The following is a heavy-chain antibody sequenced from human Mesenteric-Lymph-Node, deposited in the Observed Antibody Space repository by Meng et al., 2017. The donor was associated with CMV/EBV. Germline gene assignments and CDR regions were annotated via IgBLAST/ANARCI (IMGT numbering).Heavy chain of an antibody. D-gene: IGHD6-13*01. CDR3: AGGIAAAGSRWFDP. J-gene: IGHJ5*02. CDR2: IIPILSIA. V-gene: IGHV1-69*02. Sequence: QVQLAQSGAEVKKPGSSVKVSWKASGGTLRSYTISWVRQAPGQGLEWMGRIIPILSIANYAQKFQGRVTITADKSTSTAYMELSSLRSEDTAVYYCAGGIAAAGSRWFDPWGQGTLVTVSS. CDR1: GGTLRSYT.